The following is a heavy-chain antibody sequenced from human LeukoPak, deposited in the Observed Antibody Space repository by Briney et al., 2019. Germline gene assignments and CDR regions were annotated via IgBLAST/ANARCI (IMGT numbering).Heavy chain of an antibody. CDR3: ARDVDHYMDV. V-gene: IGHV3-48*01. CDR1: GFTFSSYS. Sequence: GGSLRLSCAASGFTFSSYSMNWVRQAPGKGLEWVSYISSSSSTIYYADSVKGRFTISRDNAKNSLYLQMNSLRAEDTAVYYCARDVDHYMDVWGKGTTVTVSS. CDR2: ISSSSSTI. J-gene: IGHJ6*03.